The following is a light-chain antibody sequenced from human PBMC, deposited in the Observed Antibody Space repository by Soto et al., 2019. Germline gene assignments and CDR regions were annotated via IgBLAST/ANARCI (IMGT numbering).Light chain of an antibody. CDR3: QKYNSAPFT. J-gene: IGKJ3*01. CDR1: QDISNF. CDR2: GAS. V-gene: IGKV1-27*01. Sequence: DIQITQSPSSLSASVGDRVTITCRASQDISNFLVWFQQKPWKVPNLLIYGASTLQSGVPSRFSGSGSGTDFTLTISSLQPEYVATYFCQKYNSAPFTFGHGTTVDIK.